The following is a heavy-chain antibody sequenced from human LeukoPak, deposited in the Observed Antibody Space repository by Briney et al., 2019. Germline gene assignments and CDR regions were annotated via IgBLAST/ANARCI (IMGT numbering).Heavy chain of an antibody. J-gene: IGHJ4*02. CDR1: GFTFNTYT. D-gene: IGHD3-22*01. CDR2: IGRSSIDK. CDR3: VGGDSREL. Sequence: PGGSLRLSCTASGFTFNTYTMNWVRQAPGKGPEWISSIGRSSIDKYYADSVRGRFTISRDNAKNSLYVQRSSLRVEDTAVYYCVGGDSRELWGQGTLVTVSS. V-gene: IGHV3-21*01.